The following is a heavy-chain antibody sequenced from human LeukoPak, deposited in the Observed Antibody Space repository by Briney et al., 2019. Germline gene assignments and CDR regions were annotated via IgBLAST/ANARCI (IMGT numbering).Heavy chain of an antibody. CDR3: ARVTYVDDMLYQYFDY. J-gene: IGHJ4*02. CDR1: SYSISSGSY. Sequence: SETLSLTCAVSSYSISSGSYWGWIRQSPGKGLEWVGSIFHSGNSYYNPSLKSRLTMSVDTSKNQFSLKLASVTAADTALYYCARVTYVDDMLYQYFDYWGQGILVTVSS. CDR2: IFHSGNS. D-gene: IGHD4-17*01. V-gene: IGHV4-38-2*01.